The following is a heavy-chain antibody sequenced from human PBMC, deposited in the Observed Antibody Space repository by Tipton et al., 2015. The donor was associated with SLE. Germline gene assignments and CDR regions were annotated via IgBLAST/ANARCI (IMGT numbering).Heavy chain of an antibody. Sequence: SLRLSCAASGFTVSSNYMSWVRQAPGKGLEWGSVIYSGGSTYYADSVRGRFTISRHNSKNTPYLQMNSLRAEDTAVYYCASGRGPGGPDYYYYMGVWGKGTTVSVSS. D-gene: IGHD1-26*01. V-gene: IGHV3-53*04. CDR1: GFTVSSNY. CDR2: IYSGGST. CDR3: ASGRGPGGPDYYYYMGV. J-gene: IGHJ6*03.